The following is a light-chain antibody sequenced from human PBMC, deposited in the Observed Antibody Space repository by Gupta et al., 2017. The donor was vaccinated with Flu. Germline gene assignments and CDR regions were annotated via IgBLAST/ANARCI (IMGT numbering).Light chain of an antibody. J-gene: IGKJ1*01. CDR1: QSISNY. CDR3: QQTYSTLGWT. V-gene: IGKV1-39*01. CDR2: AAS. Sequence: DRVSITCRASQSISNYLNWYQQKAGEAPKLLIFAASSLQSGVPSRFSGSGSGTDFTLSISRLQPEDIATYFCQQTYSTLGWTVGQGTKVEIK.